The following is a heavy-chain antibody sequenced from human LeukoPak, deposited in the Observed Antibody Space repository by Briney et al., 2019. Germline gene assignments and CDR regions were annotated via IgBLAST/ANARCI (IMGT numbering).Heavy chain of an antibody. CDR2: VSYSGNT. Sequence: SETLSLTCTVSGGSMRSSSYSWGWVRQPPGKGLEWIGTVSYSGNTYYSPSLKSRVTISVDTSKNQFSLKLNSVTAADTAVYYCATRPTPPYYYYYMDVWGKGTTVTVSS. V-gene: IGHV4-39*07. J-gene: IGHJ6*03. CDR3: ATRPTPPYYYYYMDV. CDR1: GGSMRSSSYS. D-gene: IGHD4-23*01.